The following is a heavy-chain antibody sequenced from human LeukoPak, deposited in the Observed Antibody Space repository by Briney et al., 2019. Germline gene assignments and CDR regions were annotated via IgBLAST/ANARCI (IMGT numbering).Heavy chain of an antibody. J-gene: IGHJ5*02. CDR3: ARARIAAAGTRFDP. CDR2: IYTSGST. V-gene: IGHV4-4*07. Sequence: SETLSLTCTVSGGSISSYYWSWIRQPAGKGLEWIGRIYTSGSTNYNPSLKSRVTMLVDTSKNQFSLKLSSVTAADTAVYYCARARIAAAGTRFDPWGQGTLVTVSS. D-gene: IGHD6-13*01. CDR1: GGSISSYY.